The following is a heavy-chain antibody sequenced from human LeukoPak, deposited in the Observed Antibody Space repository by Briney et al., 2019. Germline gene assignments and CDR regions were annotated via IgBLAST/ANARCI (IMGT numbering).Heavy chain of an antibody. CDR2: ISGSGGST. J-gene: IGHJ4*02. CDR1: GFTYRIDA. CDR3: AKGRPITMVRGVILFDY. D-gene: IGHD3-10*01. V-gene: IGHV3-23*01. Sequence: PVWSLRLSGASSGFTYRIDALSGARHAPGPGLEWVSAISGSGGSTYYADSVKGRFTISRDNSKNTLYLQMNSLRAEDTAVYYCAKGRPITMVRGVILFDYWGQGTLVTVSS.